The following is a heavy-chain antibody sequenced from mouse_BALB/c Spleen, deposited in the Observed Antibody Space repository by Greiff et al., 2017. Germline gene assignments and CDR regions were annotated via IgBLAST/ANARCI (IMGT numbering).Heavy chain of an antibody. D-gene: IGHD2-14*01. Sequence: ESGPGLVKPSQSLSLTCSVTGYSITSGYYWNWIRQFPGNKLEWMGYISYDGSNNYNPSLKNRISITRDTSKNQFFLKLNSVTTEDTATYYCAREGRYGVYYYAMDYWGQGTSVTVSS. V-gene: IGHV3-6*02. J-gene: IGHJ4*01. CDR1: GYSITSGYY. CDR3: AREGRYGVYYYAMDY. CDR2: ISYDGSN.